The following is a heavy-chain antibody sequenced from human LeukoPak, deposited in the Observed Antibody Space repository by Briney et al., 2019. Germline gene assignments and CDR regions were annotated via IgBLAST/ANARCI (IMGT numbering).Heavy chain of an antibody. CDR3: ARRRAASTIYHYSMDF. Sequence: GESLKISCKASGYTFSTYWIAWVRHMRGKGLEWIGIIFPSDSETRYSPSFQGQVTISVDKSISTAYLQWRSLKASDTAMYYCARRRAASTIYHYSMDFWGHGTTVIVSS. D-gene: IGHD5/OR15-5a*01. V-gene: IGHV5-51*01. CDR1: GYTFSTYW. J-gene: IGHJ6*02. CDR2: IFPSDSET.